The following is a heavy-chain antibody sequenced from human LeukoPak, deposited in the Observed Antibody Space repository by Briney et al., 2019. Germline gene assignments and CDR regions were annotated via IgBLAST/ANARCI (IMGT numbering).Heavy chain of an antibody. Sequence: GASVKVSCKASGYTFTSYYMHWVRQAPGQGLEWMGIINPSGGSTSYAQKFQGSVTMTRDTSTSTVYMELSSLRSEDTAVYYCARDRSFMKGDSSGYYYGYWGQGTLVTVSS. D-gene: IGHD3-22*01. CDR2: INPSGGST. J-gene: IGHJ4*02. CDR3: ARDRSFMKGDSSGYYYGY. CDR1: GYTFTSYY. V-gene: IGHV1-46*01.